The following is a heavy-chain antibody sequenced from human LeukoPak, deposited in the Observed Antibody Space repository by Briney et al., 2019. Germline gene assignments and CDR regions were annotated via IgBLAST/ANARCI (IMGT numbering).Heavy chain of an antibody. CDR3: ARYFDPYNWFDP. V-gene: IGHV4-34*01. CDR2: INHSGST. D-gene: IGHD3-9*01. Sequence: SETLSLTCAVYGGSFSGYYWSWIRQPPGKGLEWIGEINHSGSTNCNPSLKSRVTISVDTSKNQFSLKLSSVTAADTAVYYCARYFDPYNWFDPWGQGTLVTVSS. J-gene: IGHJ5*02. CDR1: GGSFSGYY.